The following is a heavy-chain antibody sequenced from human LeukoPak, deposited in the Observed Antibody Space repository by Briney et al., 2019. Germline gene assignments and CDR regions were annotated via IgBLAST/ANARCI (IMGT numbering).Heavy chain of an antibody. J-gene: IGHJ2*01. Sequence: SEPLSLTCTVSGGPISSTSYYWGWIRQPPGKGLEWIGSIYYSGSTYYNPSLKSRVTITVDTSKNQFSLKLSSVTAADTAVYYCARDLRLRSSWYFDPWGRGTLVSV. V-gene: IGHV4-39*02. CDR2: IYYSGST. CDR1: GGPISSTSYY. CDR3: ARDLRLRSSWYFDP. D-gene: IGHD5-12*01.